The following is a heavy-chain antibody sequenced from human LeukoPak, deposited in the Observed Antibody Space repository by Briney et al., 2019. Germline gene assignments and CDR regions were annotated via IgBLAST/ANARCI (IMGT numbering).Heavy chain of an antibody. CDR3: ARVPLP. CDR2: IYHSGST. J-gene: IGHJ4*02. V-gene: IGHV4-38-2*02. Sequence: SETLSLTCTVSGYSISSDYYWGWIRPPPGKGLEWIGNIYHSGSTYYNPSLKSRVTISVDTSKNHFSLKLSSVTAADTAVYYCARVPLPWGQGTLVTVSS. CDR1: GYSISSDYY.